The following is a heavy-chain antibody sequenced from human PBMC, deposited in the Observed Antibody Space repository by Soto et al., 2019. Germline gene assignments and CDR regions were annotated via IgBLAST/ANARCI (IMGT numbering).Heavy chain of an antibody. J-gene: IGHJ3*02. V-gene: IGHV4-30-4*01. CDR1: GGSISSGDYY. CDR3: ARNDYDYVWESPGGDAFDI. Sequence: QVQLQESGPGLVKPSQTLSLTCTVSGGSISSGDYYWNWIRQPPGKSLEWIGFIYNSGSTYYNPSLKSRVTISVDTSKNQFSLKLTSVTGADTAVYYCARNDYDYVWESPGGDAFDIWGQGTLVTVSS. D-gene: IGHD3-16*01. CDR2: IYNSGST.